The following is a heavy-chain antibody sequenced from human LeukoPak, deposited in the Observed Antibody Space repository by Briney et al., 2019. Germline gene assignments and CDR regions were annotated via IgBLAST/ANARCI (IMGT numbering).Heavy chain of an antibody. CDR1: GDSMHSYY. J-gene: IGHJ6*03. D-gene: IGHD1-26*01. Sequence: SETLSLTCTVSGDSMHSYYWSWIRQPPEEGLEWMGRAYSVENAYYNPSLQSRVTLSVDKSNNQFSLDPPSVTAADTALYYCASGTSGTLTRAYYYIDVWGKGITATVSS. V-gene: IGHV4-4*07. CDR2: AYSVENA. CDR3: ASGTSGTLTRAYYYIDV.